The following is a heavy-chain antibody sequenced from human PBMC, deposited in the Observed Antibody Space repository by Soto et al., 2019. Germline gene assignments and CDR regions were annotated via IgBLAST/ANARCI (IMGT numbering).Heavy chain of an antibody. J-gene: IGHJ5*02. Sequence: ASVKVSCKASGYTFTSYGISWVRQAPGQGLEWMGWISAYNGNTNYAQKLQGRVTMTTDTSTSTAYMELRSLRSDDTAVYYCARDKWTPIGYSSSWYSGWFDPWGQGTLVTVSS. V-gene: IGHV1-18*01. CDR1: GYTFTSYG. D-gene: IGHD6-13*01. CDR2: ISAYNGNT. CDR3: ARDKWTPIGYSSSWYSGWFDP.